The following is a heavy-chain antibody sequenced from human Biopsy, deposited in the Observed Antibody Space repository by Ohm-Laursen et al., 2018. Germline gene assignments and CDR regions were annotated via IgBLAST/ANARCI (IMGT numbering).Heavy chain of an antibody. J-gene: IGHJ6*02. D-gene: IGHD2-21*01. CDR3: AIDRVPRRGVMPVYYYGMDV. CDR1: GGSVSSSNYY. Sequence: SETLSLTCSVSGGSVSSSNYYWNWIRQTPGKGLEWIGFIYNTERTNYNPSLKSRITISLDTSKNQFSLELSSVIPSDTAVYYCAIDRVPRRGVMPVYYYGMDVWGQGSTVTVS. CDR2: IYNTERT. V-gene: IGHV4-61*01.